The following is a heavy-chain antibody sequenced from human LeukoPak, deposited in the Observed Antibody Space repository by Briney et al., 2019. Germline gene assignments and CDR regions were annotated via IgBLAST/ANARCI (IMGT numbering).Heavy chain of an antibody. Sequence: GGSLRLSCVASGFTFRRYDMHWVRQAPGKGLEWVAVIANDESNEIYADSVKGRFTISRDNSKNTLYLQMNSLRVEDTALYYCARGPSGYHNTGGQGTLVTVSS. J-gene: IGHJ4*02. CDR3: ARGPSGYHNT. D-gene: IGHD5-12*01. CDR1: GFTFRRYD. CDR2: IANDESNE. V-gene: IGHV3-30-3*01.